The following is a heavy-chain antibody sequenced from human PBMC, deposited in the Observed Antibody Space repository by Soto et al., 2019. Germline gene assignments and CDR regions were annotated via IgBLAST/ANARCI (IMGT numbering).Heavy chain of an antibody. D-gene: IGHD3-10*01. V-gene: IGHV4-61*01. CDR2: IYYSGST. CDR3: AREEGGYSAFDF. Sequence: SETLSLTCFVSGGSVSSGSYYWSWIRQPPGKGLEWIGYIYYSGSTNYNPSLKSRVTISVDTSKNQFSLKLSSVTAADTAVYYCAREEGGYSAFDFWGQGTLVTVSS. J-gene: IGHJ4*02. CDR1: GGSVSSGSYY.